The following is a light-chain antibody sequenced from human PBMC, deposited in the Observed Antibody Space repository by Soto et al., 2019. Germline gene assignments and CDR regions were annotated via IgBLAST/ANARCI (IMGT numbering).Light chain of an antibody. CDR2: AAS. Sequence: EIVLTQSPGTLSLSPGDRANLTCRASETVTGKYLAWDQQKAGQAPRLLIFAASNRATGSPDRFSGSGSGTDFTLTISRLEPEDFAVYFCQQYSSPPQTFGQGTNVEIK. V-gene: IGKV3-20*01. CDR1: ETVTGKY. CDR3: QQYSSPPQT. J-gene: IGKJ1*01.